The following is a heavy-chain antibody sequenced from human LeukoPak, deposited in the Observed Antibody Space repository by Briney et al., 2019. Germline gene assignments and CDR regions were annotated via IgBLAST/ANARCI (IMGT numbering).Heavy chain of an antibody. CDR3: TTDLLYGSVTYRPYYDYGMEV. D-gene: IGHD3-10*01. CDR2: IKSKTDGGAT. CDR1: ELTIRNVW. V-gene: IGHV3-15*01. J-gene: IGHJ6*02. Sequence: KTGGSLRLSCAASELTIRNVWMSWVRQAPGKGLEWVGRIKSKTDGGATDYAAPVKGRITISRDDSKNTLYLEMNSLKTEDTAVYYCTTDLLYGSVTYRPYYDYGMEVWGQGTTVTVSS.